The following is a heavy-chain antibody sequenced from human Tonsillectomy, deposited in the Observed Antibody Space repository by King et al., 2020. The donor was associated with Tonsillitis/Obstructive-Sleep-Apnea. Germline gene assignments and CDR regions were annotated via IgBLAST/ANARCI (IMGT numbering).Heavy chain of an antibody. CDR1: GGTFSSYA. CDR2: IIPIFGTA. J-gene: IGHJ3*02. V-gene: IGHV1-69*01. D-gene: IGHD3-3*01. CDR3: ARVGRFLEWGTGHDAFDI. Sequence: QLVQSGAEVKKPGSSVKVSCKASGGTFSSYAISWVRQAPGQGLEWMGGIIPIFGTANYAQKFQGRVTITADESTSTAYMELSSLRSEDTAVYYCARVGRFLEWGTGHDAFDIWGQGTMVTVSS.